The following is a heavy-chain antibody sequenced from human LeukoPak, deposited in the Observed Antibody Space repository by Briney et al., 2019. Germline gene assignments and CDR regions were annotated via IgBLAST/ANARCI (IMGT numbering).Heavy chain of an antibody. V-gene: IGHV4-59*01. CDR2: IYYSGST. D-gene: IGHD6-13*01. CDR1: GGSISSYY. CDR3: ASLAAGSSFTFDY. Sequence: SETLSLTCTVSGGSISSYYWSWSRQPSGKGLEWIGYIYYSGSTNYNPSLKSRVTISVDTSKNQFSLKLSSVTAADTAVYYCASLAAGSSFTFDYWGQGTLVTVSS. J-gene: IGHJ4*02.